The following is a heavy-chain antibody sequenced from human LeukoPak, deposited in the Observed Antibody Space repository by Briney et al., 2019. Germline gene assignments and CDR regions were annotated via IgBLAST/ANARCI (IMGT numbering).Heavy chain of an antibody. Sequence: PGGSLRLSCSASGFTFSRYAMHWVRQAPGKGLEHVSVISSNGGSTYYADSVKGRFTISGDNSKNTLYLQMSSLRAEDTAVYYCVKAYYDFWSAYANWFDPWGQGTLVTVSS. J-gene: IGHJ5*02. CDR2: ISSNGGST. V-gene: IGHV3-64D*09. D-gene: IGHD3-3*01. CDR1: GFTFSRYA. CDR3: VKAYYDFWSAYANWFDP.